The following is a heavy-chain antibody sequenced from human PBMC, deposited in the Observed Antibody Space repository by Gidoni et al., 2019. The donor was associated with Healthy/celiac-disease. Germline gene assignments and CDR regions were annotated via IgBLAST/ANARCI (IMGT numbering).Heavy chain of an antibody. V-gene: IGHV3-21*01. CDR1: GFTFSSYS. Sequence: EVQLVESGGGLVKPGGSLRLSCAASGFTFSSYSMNWVRQAPGKGLELVSSISSSSSYIYYADSVKGRFTISRDNAKNSLYLQMNSLRAEDTAVYYCARGGGAYDSSGYYYYYYGMDVWGQGTTVTVSS. CDR2: ISSSSSYI. D-gene: IGHD3-22*01. CDR3: ARGGGAYDSSGYYYYYYGMDV. J-gene: IGHJ6*02.